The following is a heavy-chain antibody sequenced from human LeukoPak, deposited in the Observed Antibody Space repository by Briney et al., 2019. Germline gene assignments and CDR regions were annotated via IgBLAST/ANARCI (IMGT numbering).Heavy chain of an antibody. J-gene: IGHJ3*02. Sequence: GGSLRLSCAASGFTVSSNYMSWVRQAPGKGLEWVSVIYSGGSTYYADSVKGRFTISRDNSKNTLYLQMNSLRAEDTAVYYCARHTLDDAFDTWGQGTMVTVSS. V-gene: IGHV3-53*01. CDR2: IYSGGST. CDR1: GFTVSSNY. CDR3: ARHTLDDAFDT. D-gene: IGHD1-1*01.